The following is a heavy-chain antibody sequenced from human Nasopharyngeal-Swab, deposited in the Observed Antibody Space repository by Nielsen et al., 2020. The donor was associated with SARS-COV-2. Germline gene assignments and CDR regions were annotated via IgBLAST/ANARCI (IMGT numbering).Heavy chain of an antibody. Sequence: SETLSLTFTVSGCSINSSSYYWGWIRQPPGKGLEWIGSIYYSGSTYYNPSLTSRVTISVDTSKNQFFLKLSSVTAADTAVYYCARLWCISIFGVVIGGYFDYWGQGTLVTVSS. D-gene: IGHD3-3*01. V-gene: IGHV4-39*01. CDR3: ARLWCISIFGVVIGGYFDY. J-gene: IGHJ4*02. CDR2: IYYSGST. CDR1: GCSINSSSYY.